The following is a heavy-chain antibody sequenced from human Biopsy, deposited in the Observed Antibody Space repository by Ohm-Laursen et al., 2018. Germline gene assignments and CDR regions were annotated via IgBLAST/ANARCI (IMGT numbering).Heavy chain of an antibody. Sequence: SLRLSCTAPGFSFSDNYMDWVRQAPGKGLEWVSVIYSGGSTYYADSVKGRFTISRDNSKNTLYLQMDSLRAEDTAVYYCARSGWPENDAFDIWGQGTMVTVSS. J-gene: IGHJ3*02. CDR3: ARSGWPENDAFDI. CDR1: GFSFSDNY. CDR2: IYSGGST. D-gene: IGHD6-19*01. V-gene: IGHV3-53*01.